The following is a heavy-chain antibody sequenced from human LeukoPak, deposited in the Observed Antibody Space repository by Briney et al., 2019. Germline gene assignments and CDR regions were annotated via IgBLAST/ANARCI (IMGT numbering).Heavy chain of an antibody. CDR2: VSYNGRT. CDR1: GDSISTYY. D-gene: IGHD4-11*01. V-gene: IGHV4-59*01. Sequence: SETLSLTCSVSGDSISTYYWSWVRQAPGKGLEWIGHVSYNGRTNYNPSLKSRATISLGTSKSHFSLTLNSMTPADTAIYYCAREHGSWSYRYYFFGDVWGKGTTVTVSS. J-gene: IGHJ6*03. CDR3: AREHGSWSYRYYFFGDV.